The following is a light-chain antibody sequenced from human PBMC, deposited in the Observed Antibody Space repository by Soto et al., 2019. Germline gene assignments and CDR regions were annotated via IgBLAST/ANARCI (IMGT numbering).Light chain of an antibody. CDR2: AAS. J-gene: IGKJ1*01. CDR1: QSINTY. Sequence: DIQMTQSPSSLSASVGDRVTITCRASQSINTYLNWYQQKAGIAPKVLIYAASSLQSGVPSRFSGSGSGTDFTLTISSLHPEDFASYYCQQSYSIPWTFGQGTKVEIK. CDR3: QQSYSIPWT. V-gene: IGKV1-39*01.